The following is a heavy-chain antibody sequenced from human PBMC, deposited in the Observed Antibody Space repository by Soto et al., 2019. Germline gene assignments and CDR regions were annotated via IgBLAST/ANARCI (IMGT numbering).Heavy chain of an antibody. J-gene: IGHJ5*02. V-gene: IGHV4-31*03. CDR2: ISASGST. CDR3: ARRDRSGFSYWLDT. CDR1: GGSISDGYY. Sequence: SETLSLTCTVSGGSISDGYYLTWIRHHPGKGLEWIGSISASGSTSYNPSLKSRLTVSVDKSKNQFSLNLRSVTAADTAVYYCARRDRSGFSYWLDTWGQGALVTVSS. D-gene: IGHD3-22*01.